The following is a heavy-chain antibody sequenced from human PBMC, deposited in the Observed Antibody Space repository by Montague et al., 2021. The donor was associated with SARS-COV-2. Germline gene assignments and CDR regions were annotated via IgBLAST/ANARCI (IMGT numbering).Heavy chain of an antibody. CDR3: ARALRRVVIKHFDY. J-gene: IGHJ4*02. Sequence: TLSLTCTVSGGSISSDGYYWSWIRQHPGKGLEWIGYIYYSGSTYYNPSLKSRVTISVGTSKNQFSLKLSSVTAADTAVYYCARALRRVVIKHFDYWGQGTLVTVSS. CDR1: GGSISSDGYY. V-gene: IGHV4-31*03. CDR2: IYYSGST. D-gene: IGHD3-3*01.